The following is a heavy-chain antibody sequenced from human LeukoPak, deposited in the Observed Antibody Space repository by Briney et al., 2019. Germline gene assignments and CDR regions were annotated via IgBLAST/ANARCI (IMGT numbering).Heavy chain of an antibody. CDR3: AKGHQWLFYYYYYGMDV. V-gene: IGHV3-23*01. J-gene: IGHJ6*02. CDR2: ISGSGGST. D-gene: IGHD3-22*01. CDR1: GFTFSSYA. Sequence: PGGSLRLSCAASGFTFSSYAMSWVRQAPGKGLEWVSAISGSGGSTYYADSVKGRFTISRDNSKNTLYLQMNSLRAEDTAVYYCAKGHQWLFYYYYYGMDVWGQGTTVTVSS.